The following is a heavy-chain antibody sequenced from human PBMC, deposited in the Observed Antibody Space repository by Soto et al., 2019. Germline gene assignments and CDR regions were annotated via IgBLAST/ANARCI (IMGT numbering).Heavy chain of an antibody. CDR1: GGSISSYY. J-gene: IGHJ4*02. V-gene: IGHV4-59*01. D-gene: IGHD3-16*02. CDR3: ARGNIVDY. CDR2: IYYSGST. Sequence: PSETLSLTCTVSGGSISSYYWSWIRQPPGKGLEWIGYIYYSGSTNYNPSLKSRVTISVDTSKNQFSLKLSSVTAADTAVYYCARGNIVDYWGQGTLVTVSS.